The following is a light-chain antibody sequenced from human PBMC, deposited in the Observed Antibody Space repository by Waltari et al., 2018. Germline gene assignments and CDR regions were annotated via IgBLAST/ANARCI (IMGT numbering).Light chain of an antibody. CDR1: SSDVGAYNY. CDR3: SSATSSSTLV. CDR2: EVS. J-gene: IGLJ3*02. Sequence: QSALTQPASVSGSPGQSFTIPCTGTSSDVGAYNYVSWYQPHPGKAPNLMISEVSDRPSGVSSRFSGSKAGNTASLTISGLQAEDEADYYCSSATSSSTLVFGGGTKLTVL. V-gene: IGLV2-14*01.